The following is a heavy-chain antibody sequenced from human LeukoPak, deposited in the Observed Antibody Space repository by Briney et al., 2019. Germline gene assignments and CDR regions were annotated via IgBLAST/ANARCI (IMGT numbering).Heavy chain of an antibody. D-gene: IGHD6-13*01. CDR3: ARDLGSSPGGDAFDI. V-gene: IGHV3-7*01. CDR1: GFTFSSYW. J-gene: IGHJ3*02. CDR2: IKQDGSEK. Sequence: GGSLGLSCAASGFTFSSYWMSWVRQAPGKGLEWVANIKQDGSEKYYVDSVKGRFTISRDNAKNSLYLQMNSLRAEDTAVYYCARDLGSSPGGDAFDIWGQGTMVTVSS.